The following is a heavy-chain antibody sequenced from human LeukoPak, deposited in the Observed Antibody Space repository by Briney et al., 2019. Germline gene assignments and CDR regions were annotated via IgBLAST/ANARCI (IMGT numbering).Heavy chain of an antibody. D-gene: IGHD6-13*01. Sequence: GRSLRLSCAASGFTFSSYSMNWVRQAPGKGLEWVSSISSSSSYIYYADSVKGRFTISRDNAKNSLYLQMNSLRAEDTAVYYCARGVAAARDFDYWGQGTLVTVSS. CDR1: GFTFSSYS. CDR3: ARGVAAARDFDY. V-gene: IGHV3-21*01. J-gene: IGHJ4*02. CDR2: ISSSSSYI.